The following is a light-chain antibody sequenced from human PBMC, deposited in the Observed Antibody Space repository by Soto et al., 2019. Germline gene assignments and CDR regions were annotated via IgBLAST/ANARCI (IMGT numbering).Light chain of an antibody. V-gene: IGLV1-44*01. CDR2: SNN. CDR3: AAWDDSLNVNVV. CDR1: ISNIGSNT. J-gene: IGLJ2*01. Sequence: QSVLTRPPSASGTPGQRVTISCPGSISNIGSNTVNWYQQLPGTAPKLLIYSNNQRPSGVPDRFSGSKSGTSASLAISGLQSEDEADYYCAAWDDSLNVNVVFGGGTKVTVL.